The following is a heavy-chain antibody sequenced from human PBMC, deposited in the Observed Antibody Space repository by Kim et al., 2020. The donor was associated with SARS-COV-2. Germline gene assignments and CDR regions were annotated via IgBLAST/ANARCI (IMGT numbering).Heavy chain of an antibody. CDR1: GFTFSSYW. V-gene: IGHV3-7*03. CDR2: IKQDGSEK. CDR3: ARDGRLRWPGDYYYYGMDV. D-gene: IGHD4-17*01. J-gene: IGHJ6*02. Sequence: GGSLRLSCAASGFTFSSYWMSWVRQAPGKGLEWVANIKQDGSEKYYVDSVKGRFTISRDNAKNSLYLQMNSLRAEDTAVYYCARDGRLRWPGDYYYYGMDVWGQGTTVTVSS.